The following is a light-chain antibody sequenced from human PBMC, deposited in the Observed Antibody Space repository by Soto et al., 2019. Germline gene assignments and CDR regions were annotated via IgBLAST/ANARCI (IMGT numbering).Light chain of an antibody. CDR1: QSVSSSY. CDR2: GTS. CDR3: QQYGSSSWT. J-gene: IGKJ1*01. V-gene: IGKV3-20*01. Sequence: IVLTQSPGTLSLSPGERATLSCRASQSVSSSYLAWYQQKPGQAPRLLIYGTSSRATAIPDRFSGSGSGTAFTLTISTLDPEDFALYSCQQYGSSSWTFGQVTK.